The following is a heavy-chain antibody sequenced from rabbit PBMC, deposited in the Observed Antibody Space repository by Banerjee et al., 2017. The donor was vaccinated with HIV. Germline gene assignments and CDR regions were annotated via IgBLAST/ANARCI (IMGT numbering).Heavy chain of an antibody. CDR3: ARSPYDNYYYDL. J-gene: IGHJ4*01. V-gene: IGHV1S45*01. D-gene: IGHD1-1*01. Sequence: QEQLEESGGDLVKPEGSLTLTCTASGFSFSSSYYMCWVRQAPGKGLEWIACIYAGSSGSTYYASWAKGRFTISKTSSTTVTLQMTSLTAADTATYFCARSPYDNYYYDLWGPGTLVTVS. CDR2: IYAGSSGST. CDR1: GFSFSSSYY.